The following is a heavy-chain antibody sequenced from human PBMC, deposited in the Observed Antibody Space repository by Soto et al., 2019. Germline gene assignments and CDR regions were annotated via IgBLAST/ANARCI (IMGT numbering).Heavy chain of an antibody. V-gene: IGHV3-33*01. Sequence: QVQLVESGGGVVQPGRSLRLSCAASGFTFSSYGMHWVRKAPGKGLAWVAVIWYDGSNKYYADSVKGRFTISRDNSKNTLYLQMNSLRAEDTAVYYCARDTAVDGVTEFDYWGQGNLVTVSS. CDR2: IWYDGSNK. D-gene: IGHD6-19*01. CDR1: GFTFSSYG. CDR3: ARDTAVDGVTEFDY. J-gene: IGHJ4*02.